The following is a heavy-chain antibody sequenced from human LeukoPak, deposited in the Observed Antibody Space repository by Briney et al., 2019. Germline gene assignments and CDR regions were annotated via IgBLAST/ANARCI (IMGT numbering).Heavy chain of an antibody. J-gene: IGHJ4*02. CDR2: IDHSGST. CDR1: GGSFSGYY. D-gene: IGHD3-9*01. CDR3: ASRDILTGYWDFDY. V-gene: IGHV4-34*01. Sequence: PSETLSLICAVYGGSFSGYYWSWIRQPPGKGLEWIGEIDHSGSTNYNPSLKSRVTISVDTSKNQFSLKLSSVTAADTAVYYCASRDILTGYWDFDYWGQGTLVTVSS.